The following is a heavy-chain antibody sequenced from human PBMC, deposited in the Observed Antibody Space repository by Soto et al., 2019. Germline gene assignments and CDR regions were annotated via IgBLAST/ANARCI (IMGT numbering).Heavy chain of an antibody. J-gene: IGHJ4*02. D-gene: IGHD4-4*01. CDR1: GFTFTDYW. CDR2: INSDGSRT. Sequence: GGSLRLSWADSGFTFTDYWTNWVRQAPGKGLVWVSRINSDGSRTSYADSVTGRFTISRDNAKNTLYLQMNSLRVEDTALYYCARETYRGFYFDYWGQGTLVTVSS. V-gene: IGHV3-74*01. CDR3: ARETYRGFYFDY.